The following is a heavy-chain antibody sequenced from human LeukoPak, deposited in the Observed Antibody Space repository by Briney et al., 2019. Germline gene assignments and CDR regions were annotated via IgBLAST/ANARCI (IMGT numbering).Heavy chain of an antibody. CDR3: ARRGGSTGWGAFDI. J-gene: IGHJ3*02. V-gene: IGHV3-23*01. D-gene: IGHD6-19*01. CDR1: GFTFSSYA. CDR2: ISGSGGST. Sequence: GGSLRLSCAASGFTFSSYAMSWVRQAPGKGLEWVSAISGSGGSTYYADSVKGRFTISSDNSKNTLYLQMNSLSREDTAIYYCARRGGSTGWGAFDIWGQGTMVTASS.